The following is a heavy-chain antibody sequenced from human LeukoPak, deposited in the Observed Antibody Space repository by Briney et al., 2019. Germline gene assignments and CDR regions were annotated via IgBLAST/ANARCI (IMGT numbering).Heavy chain of an antibody. J-gene: IGHJ4*02. Sequence: AGGPLRLSCAASGFTFTDSYMTWVRQAPGKGLEWLSYISGSGDDTNYADSVRGRFTISRDNAKNSLYLQMNSLRVEDTAVYYCARDPRTVRIWGQGTLVTVSS. CDR2: ISGSGDDT. V-gene: IGHV3-11*06. D-gene: IGHD1-1*01. CDR1: GFTFTDSY. CDR3: ARDPRTVRI.